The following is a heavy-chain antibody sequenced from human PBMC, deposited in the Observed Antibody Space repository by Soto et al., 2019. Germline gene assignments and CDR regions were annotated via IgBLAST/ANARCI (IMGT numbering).Heavy chain of an antibody. Sequence: QVQLVQSGAEVKKPGASVKVSCKASGYTFTSYAMHWVRQAPGQRLEWMGWINAGNGNTKYSQKFQGRVTITRDTSASTAYMGLSSLSSEDTAVYYCARAVVTMVRGVIPYYYYYMDVWGKGTTVTVSS. V-gene: IGHV1-3*01. CDR2: INAGNGNT. CDR3: ARAVVTMVRGVIPYYYYYMDV. CDR1: GYTFTSYA. J-gene: IGHJ6*03. D-gene: IGHD3-10*01.